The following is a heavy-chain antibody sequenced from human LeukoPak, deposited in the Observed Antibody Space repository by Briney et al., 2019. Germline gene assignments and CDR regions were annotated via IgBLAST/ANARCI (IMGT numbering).Heavy chain of an antibody. CDR1: GFSLNTRGVG. Sequence: SGPTLVNPTQTLTLTCTFSGFSLNTRGVGVGWIRQPPGRALEWLALIYWDDDRRYSPSLKSRLTITKDTSKNQVVLTMTNMDPVNTATYFCAHRKNYYDSSVFDNWGQGTLVTVSS. J-gene: IGHJ4*02. D-gene: IGHD3-22*01. CDR3: AHRKNYYDSSVFDN. V-gene: IGHV2-5*02. CDR2: IYWDDDR.